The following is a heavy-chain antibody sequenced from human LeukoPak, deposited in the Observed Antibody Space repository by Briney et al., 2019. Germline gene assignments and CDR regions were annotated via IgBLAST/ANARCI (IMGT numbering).Heavy chain of an antibody. CDR2: IIPIFGTA. V-gene: IGHV1-69*13. D-gene: IGHD3-10*01. J-gene: IGHJ4*02. CDR3: ARGRRPRYYGSGSYYLDY. Sequence: SVKVSCKASGGTFSSYGISWVRQAPGQGLEWMGGIIPIFGTANYAQKFQGRVTITADESTSTAYMELSSLRSEDTAVYYCARGRRPRYYGSGSYYLDYWGQGTLVTVSS. CDR1: GGTFSSYG.